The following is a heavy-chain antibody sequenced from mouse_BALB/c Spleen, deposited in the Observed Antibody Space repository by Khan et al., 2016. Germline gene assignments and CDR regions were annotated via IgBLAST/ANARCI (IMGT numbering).Heavy chain of an antibody. CDR1: GYTFTSFW. J-gene: IGHJ2*01. V-gene: IGHV1-69*02. D-gene: IGHD3-3*01. CDR3: TRGTGYFDY. CDR2: IYPSDSYT. Sequence: QMQLQQPGAELVRPGASVKLSCKASGYTFTSFWINWVKQRPGQGLEWIGHIYPSDSYTDYNQKFKDRATLTVDKSSNTAYMQLNSPTSEDSAVYYCTRGTGYFDYWGQGTTLTVSS.